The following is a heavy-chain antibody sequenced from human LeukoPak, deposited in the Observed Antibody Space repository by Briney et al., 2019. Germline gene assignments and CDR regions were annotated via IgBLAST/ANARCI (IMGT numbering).Heavy chain of an antibody. Sequence: GASVTVSCKASGGTFSNYAISWVRQAPGQGLEWMGRIIPFLDKADYAQKFQGRVTVTADKATSTAYMELSSLRSEDTAVYYCARRSTTWAFDIWGQGTIVTVSS. J-gene: IGHJ3*02. D-gene: IGHD2/OR15-2a*01. CDR1: GGTFSNYA. CDR2: IIPFLDKA. CDR3: ARRSTTWAFDI. V-gene: IGHV1-69*04.